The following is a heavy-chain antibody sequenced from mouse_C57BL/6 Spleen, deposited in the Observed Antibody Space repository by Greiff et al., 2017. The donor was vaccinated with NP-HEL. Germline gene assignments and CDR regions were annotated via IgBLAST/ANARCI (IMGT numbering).Heavy chain of an antibody. D-gene: IGHD1-1*01. CDR3: ASEEFITTPWFAY. J-gene: IGHJ3*01. V-gene: IGHV1-53*01. Sequence: QVQLQQPGTELVKPGASVKLSCKASGYTFTSYWMHWVKQRPGQGLEWIGNINPSNGGTNYNEKFKSKATLTVDKPSSTAYMQLSSLTSEDSAVYYCASEEFITTPWFAYWGQGTLVTVSA. CDR2: INPSNGGT. CDR1: GYTFTSYW.